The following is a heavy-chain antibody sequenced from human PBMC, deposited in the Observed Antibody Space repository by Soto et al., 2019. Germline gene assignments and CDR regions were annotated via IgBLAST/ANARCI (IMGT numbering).Heavy chain of an antibody. D-gene: IGHD6-6*01. CDR1: GFTFSSYG. CDR2: ISYDGSNK. J-gene: IGHJ5*02. Sequence: QVQLVESGGGVVQPGRSLRLSCAASGFTFSSYGMHWVPQAPGKGLAWVAVISYDGSNKYYADSVKGRFTISRDNSKNTLYLQMNSLRAEDTAVYYCAKDSGGEYSSSSSWFDPWGQGTLVTVSS. CDR3: AKDSGGEYSSSSSWFDP. V-gene: IGHV3-30*18.